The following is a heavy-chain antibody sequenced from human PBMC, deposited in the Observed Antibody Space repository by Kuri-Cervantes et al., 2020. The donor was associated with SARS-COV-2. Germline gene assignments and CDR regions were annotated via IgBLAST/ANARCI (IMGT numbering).Heavy chain of an antibody. V-gene: IGHV3-15*01. CDR2: IKSKTDGGTT. CDR3: ASETTLSQNAFDI. CDR1: GFTFSNAW. Sequence: ETLSLTCAASGFTFSNAWMSWVRQAPGKGLEWVGRIKSKTDGGTTDYAAPVKGRFTISRDDSKNTLYLQMNSLRAEDTAVYYCASETTLSQNAFDIWGQGTMVTVSS. D-gene: IGHD4-17*01. J-gene: IGHJ3*02.